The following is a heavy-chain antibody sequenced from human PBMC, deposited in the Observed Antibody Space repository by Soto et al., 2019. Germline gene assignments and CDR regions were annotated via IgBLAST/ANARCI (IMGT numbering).Heavy chain of an antibody. V-gene: IGHV1-46*01. CDR2: VNPSGGHT. D-gene: IGHD2-21*02. Sequence: QVQLMQSGAEVKKPGASVKVSCKASGDTFTNYYIHWVLQAPGQGLEWMGTVNPSGGHTTYAQHSPGRGTMTRDTATSTIYMELTSRTSDATAVYYCSRGGHVVVVTAALDYWGQGTLVTVSS. CDR3: SRGGHVVVVTAALDY. CDR1: GDTFTNYY. J-gene: IGHJ4*02.